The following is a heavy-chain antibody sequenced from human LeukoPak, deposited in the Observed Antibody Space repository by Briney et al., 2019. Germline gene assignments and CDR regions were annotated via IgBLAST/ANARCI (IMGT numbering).Heavy chain of an antibody. Sequence: GGSLTLSCAASGFPFSSYSMYWVRQAPGKGLECVSSISSSSSYIYYADSAKGRFTISRDNAKNSLYLQMNSLRAEDTAVYYCAKWYGSDWGQGTLVTVSS. J-gene: IGHJ4*02. D-gene: IGHD3-10*01. CDR2: ISSSSSYI. CDR3: AKWYGSD. CDR1: GFPFSSYS. V-gene: IGHV3-21*01.